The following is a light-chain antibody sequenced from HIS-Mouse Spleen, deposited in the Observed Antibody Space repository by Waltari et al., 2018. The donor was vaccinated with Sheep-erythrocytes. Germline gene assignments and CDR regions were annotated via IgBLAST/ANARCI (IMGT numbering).Light chain of an antibody. J-gene: IGLJ2*01. CDR3: CSYAGSSTFHVV. V-gene: IGLV2-23*03. CDR1: SSYVGSYNL. Sequence: QSALTQPASVSGSPGPSITISCTGTSSYVGSYNLVSWYQQHPGKAPKPMIYGGSKRPSGVSNRFSGSKSGNTASLTISGRQAEDEADYYCCSYAGSSTFHVVFGGGTKLTVL. CDR2: GGS.